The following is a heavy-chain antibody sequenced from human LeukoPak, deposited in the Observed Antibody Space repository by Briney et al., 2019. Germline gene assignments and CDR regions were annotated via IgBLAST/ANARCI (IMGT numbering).Heavy chain of an antibody. D-gene: IGHD1-26*01. CDR1: GGSISDYY. J-gene: IGHJ5*02. Sequence: SETLSLTCTVSGGSISDYYWSWIRQPPGKGLEWIGEINHSGSTNYNPSLKSRVTISVDTSKNQFPLKLSSVTAADTAVYYCARAPRVGWFDPWGQGTLVTVSS. V-gene: IGHV4-34*01. CDR3: ARAPRVGWFDP. CDR2: INHSGST.